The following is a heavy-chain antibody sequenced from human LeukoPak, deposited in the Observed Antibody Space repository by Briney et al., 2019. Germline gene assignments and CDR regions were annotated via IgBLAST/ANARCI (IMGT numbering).Heavy chain of an antibody. D-gene: IGHD2-2*02. CDR2: IKSKTDGGIT. CDR3: TTGPVPAAIIAGAFDI. Sequence: GGSLRLSCAASGFTFSNAWMSWVRQAPGKGLEWVGRIKSKTDGGITDYAAPVKGRFTISRDDSKNTLYLQMNSLKTEDTAVYYCTTGPVPAAIIAGAFDIWGQGTMVTVSS. V-gene: IGHV3-15*01. CDR1: GFTFSNAW. J-gene: IGHJ3*02.